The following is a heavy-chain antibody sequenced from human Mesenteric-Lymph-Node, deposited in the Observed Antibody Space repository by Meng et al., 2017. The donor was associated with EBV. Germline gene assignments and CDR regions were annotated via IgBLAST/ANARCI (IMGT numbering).Heavy chain of an antibody. Sequence: HLCRAGAEEKKPVDSVKVSCKASGYTFTSYGISWVRQAPGQGLEWMGWISAYNGNTAYAEHLQGRVTMTTDTATSTAYMELRSLRSDDTAVYYCARDGGWLDPWGQGTLVTVSS. D-gene: IGHD3-16*01. CDR1: GYTFTSYG. J-gene: IGHJ5*02. CDR2: ISAYNGNT. V-gene: IGHV1-18*01. CDR3: ARDGGWLDP.